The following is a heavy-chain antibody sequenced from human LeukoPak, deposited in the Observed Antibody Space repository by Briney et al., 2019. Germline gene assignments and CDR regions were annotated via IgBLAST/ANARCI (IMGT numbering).Heavy chain of an antibody. V-gene: IGHV3-30-3*01. CDR2: ISYDGSNK. Sequence: PGGSLRLSCAASGFTFSSYAMHWVRQAPGKGLEWVAVISYDGSNKYYADSVKGRFTISRDNSKNTLYLQMNSLRAEDTAVYYCATLFKGDFDYWGQGTLVTVSS. D-gene: IGHD2-21*01. CDR1: GFTFSSYA. CDR3: ATLFKGDFDY. J-gene: IGHJ4*02.